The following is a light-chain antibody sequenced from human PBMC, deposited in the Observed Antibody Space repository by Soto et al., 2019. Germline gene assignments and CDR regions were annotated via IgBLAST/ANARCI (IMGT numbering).Light chain of an antibody. CDR3: SSFTITSAPYL. CDR2: EVT. J-gene: IGLJ1*01. CDR1: NSDVGNYNY. Sequence: QSVLTQPASVSGSPGQSITISCTGTNSDVGNYNYVSWYQQHPGKAPKLLIYEVTNRPSGVSNRFSGSKSGNTASLTISGLQAEDEADYYCSSFTITSAPYLFGTGTKLTVL. V-gene: IGLV2-14*01.